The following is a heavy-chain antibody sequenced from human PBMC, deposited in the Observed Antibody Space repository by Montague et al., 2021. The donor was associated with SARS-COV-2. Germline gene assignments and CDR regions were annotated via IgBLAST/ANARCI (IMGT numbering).Heavy chain of an antibody. D-gene: IGHD3-3*01. CDR3: AKVRFLQSLIGDNYYGMDV. V-gene: IGHV3-23*01. CDR2: ISDSGDSI. Sequence: SLRLSCAASGFPFNTCVMSWVRQAPGKGLEWVSSISDSGDSIHYADSVKGRFTVSRSNSKNTLYLQMNSLRVEDTAVYYCAKVRFLQSLIGDNYYGMDVWGQGTTVTVSS. J-gene: IGHJ6*02. CDR1: GFPFNTCV.